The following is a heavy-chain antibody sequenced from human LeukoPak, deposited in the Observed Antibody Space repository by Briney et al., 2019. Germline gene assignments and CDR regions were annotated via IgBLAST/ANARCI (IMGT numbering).Heavy chain of an antibody. CDR1: GGSISSSSYY. CDR3: ASSLPGGTNFDY. J-gene: IGHJ4*02. V-gene: IGHV4-39*07. CDR2: IYYSGST. D-gene: IGHD4-23*01. Sequence: SETLSLTCTVSGGSISSSSYYWGWIRQPPGKGLEWIGSIYYSGSTYYNPSLKSRVTISVDTSKNQFSLKLSSVTAADTAVYYCASSLPGGTNFDYWGQGTLVTVSS.